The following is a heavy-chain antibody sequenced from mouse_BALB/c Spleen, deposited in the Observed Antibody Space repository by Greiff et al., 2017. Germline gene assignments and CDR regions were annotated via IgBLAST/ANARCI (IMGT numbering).Heavy chain of an antibody. CDR3: ARELGRRGFDY. CDR1: GYSITSGYY. D-gene: IGHD4-1*01. V-gene: IGHV3-6*02. Sequence: EVKLQESGPGLVKPSQSLSLTCSVTGYSITSGYYWNWIRQFPGNKLEWMGYISYDGSNNYNPSLKNRISITRDTSKNQFFLKLNSVTTEDTATYYCARELGRRGFDYWGQGTTLTVSS. CDR2: ISYDGSN. J-gene: IGHJ2*01.